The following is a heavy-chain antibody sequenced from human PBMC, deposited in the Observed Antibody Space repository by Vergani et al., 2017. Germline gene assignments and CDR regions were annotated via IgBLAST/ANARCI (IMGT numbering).Heavy chain of an antibody. CDR2: ISAYNGNT. J-gene: IGHJ5*02. V-gene: IGHV1-18*01. Sequence: QVQLVQSGAEVKKPGASVKVSCKASGYTFSTYGISWVRQAPGQGLEWMGWISAYNGNTNYPEKFQGRLTMTTDTSKRTAYMELRGLRSDDTAVYYCASGRADCSSTSCYLNGRIEWRWFDPWGQGTLVTVSA. D-gene: IGHD2-2*01. CDR1: GYTFSTYG. CDR3: ASGRADCSSTSCYLNGRIEWRWFDP.